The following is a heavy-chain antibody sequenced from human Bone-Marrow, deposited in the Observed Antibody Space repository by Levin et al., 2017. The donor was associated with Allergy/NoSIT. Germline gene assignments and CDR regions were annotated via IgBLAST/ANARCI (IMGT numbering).Heavy chain of an antibody. D-gene: IGHD3-22*01. CDR1: GFTFSSYS. Sequence: GGSLRLSCAASGFTFSSYSMNWVRQAPGKGLEWVSSISSSSSYIYYADSVKGRFTISRDNAKNSLYLQMNSLRAEDTAVYYCARGVRMNYYDSSGYYYLGYYWGQGTLVTVSS. CDR3: ARGVRMNYYDSSGYYYLGYY. CDR2: ISSSSSYI. V-gene: IGHV3-21*01. J-gene: IGHJ4*02.